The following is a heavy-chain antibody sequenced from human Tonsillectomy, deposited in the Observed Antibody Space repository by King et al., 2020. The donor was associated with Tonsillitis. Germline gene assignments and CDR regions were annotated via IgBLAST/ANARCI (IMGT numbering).Heavy chain of an antibody. CDR3: ATESLVVPTASHY. V-gene: IGHV1-18*04. Sequence: QLVQSGAEVKKPGASVKVSCKASGYTFNNYGFSWVRQAPGQGLEWMGWISAYNANTHYAQELQGRVTMTTDTSTSTAYMELRSPRSDDTAVYYCATESLVVPTASHYGGQGTLVTVSS. CDR2: ISAYNANT. CDR1: GYTFNNYG. J-gene: IGHJ4*02. D-gene: IGHD2-2*01.